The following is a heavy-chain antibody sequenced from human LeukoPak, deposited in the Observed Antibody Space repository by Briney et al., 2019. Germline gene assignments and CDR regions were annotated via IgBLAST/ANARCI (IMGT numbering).Heavy chain of an antibody. J-gene: IGHJ5*02. D-gene: IGHD6-13*01. CDR2: ISAYNGNT. CDR3: ATALVGTNNWFDP. Sequence: ASVKVSCKASGYTFTSYGISWVRQAPGQGLEWMGWISAYNGNTNYAQKLQGRVTMTTDTSTSTAYMELRSLRSEDTAVYYCATALVGTNNWFDPWGQGTLVTVSS. CDR1: GYTFTSYG. V-gene: IGHV1-18*01.